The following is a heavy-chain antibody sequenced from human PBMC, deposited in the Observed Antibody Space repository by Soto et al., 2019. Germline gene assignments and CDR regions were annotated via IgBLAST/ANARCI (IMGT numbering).Heavy chain of an antibody. Sequence: SETLSLTCTVSGGSLSSAGYSWGWIRQHPGKGLEWIGSIYYSGTTFYTPSLKSRVTISVDTSNNQFSLRLTSVTAADTAVYYCARAYYDILTAYFDYWDQGTLVTVSS. V-gene: IGHV4-31*03. CDR3: ARAYYDILTAYFDY. CDR2: IYYSGTT. CDR1: GGSLSSAGYS. J-gene: IGHJ4*02. D-gene: IGHD3-9*01.